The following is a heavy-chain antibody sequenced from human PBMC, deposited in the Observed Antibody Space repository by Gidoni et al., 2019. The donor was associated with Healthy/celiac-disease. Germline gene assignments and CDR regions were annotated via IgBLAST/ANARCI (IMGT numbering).Heavy chain of an antibody. D-gene: IGHD5-12*01. CDR3: AKEKAGEDGRYSGYDWYFDY. Sequence: QVQLVESGGGVVQPGRSLRLSCAASGFTFSSYGMHWVRQAPGKGLEWVAVISYDGSNKYYADSVKGRFTISRDNSKNTLYLQMNSLRAEDTAVYYCAKEKAGEDGRYSGYDWYFDYWGQGTLVTVSS. J-gene: IGHJ4*02. V-gene: IGHV3-30*18. CDR1: GFTFSSYG. CDR2: ISYDGSNK.